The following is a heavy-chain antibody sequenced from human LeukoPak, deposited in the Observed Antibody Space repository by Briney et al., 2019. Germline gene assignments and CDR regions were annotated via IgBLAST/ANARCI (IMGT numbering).Heavy chain of an antibody. J-gene: IGHJ5*02. D-gene: IGHD6-13*01. CDR2: MNPKSGNT. CDR1: GYSFTTYD. CDR3: AKATTTIAAVPHNP. Sequence: ASVKVSCKASGYSFTTYDVNWVRQAPGQGLEWMGWMNPKSGNTGYAPKFQGRVTMTRSTSIDTAFMELKSLSFEDTAVYYCAKATTTIAAVPHNPWGQGTLVTVSS. V-gene: IGHV1-8*01.